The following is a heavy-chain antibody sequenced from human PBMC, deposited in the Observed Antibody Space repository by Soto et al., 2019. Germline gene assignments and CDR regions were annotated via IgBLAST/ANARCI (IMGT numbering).Heavy chain of an antibody. CDR3: ARDQFLSGGGNGDWFDP. J-gene: IGHJ5*02. V-gene: IGHV4-30-4*01. Sequence: QVQLQESGPGLVKPSQTLSLTCTVSGGSISSGVYYWSWIRQPPGKGLEWIGYIYYSGSTYYNPSLKSRVSLSVDTSKNQFSLTLSSVTAADTAVYYCARDQFLSGGGNGDWFDPWGQGTLVTVSS. CDR1: GGSISSGVYY. CDR2: IYYSGST. D-gene: IGHD2-15*01.